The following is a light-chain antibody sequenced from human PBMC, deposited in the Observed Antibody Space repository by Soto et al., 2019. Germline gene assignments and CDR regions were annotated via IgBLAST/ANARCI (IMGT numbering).Light chain of an antibody. CDR2: AAS. CDR1: QSGSSSY. CDR3: QHYRSAPLP. Sequence: EIVLTQSPGTLSLSPGDRATLSCRVSQSGSSSYLAWYQHKFGQAPRLLIYAASTRATGTPDRFSGSGSGTDFTLTISRLEPEDFAMYYCQHYRSAPLPCGGGTKVQIK. J-gene: IGKJ4*01. V-gene: IGKV3-20*01.